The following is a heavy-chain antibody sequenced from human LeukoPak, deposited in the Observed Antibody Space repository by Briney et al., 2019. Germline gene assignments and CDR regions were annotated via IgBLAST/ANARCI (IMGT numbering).Heavy chain of an antibody. D-gene: IGHD3-10*01. V-gene: IGHV4-4*02. J-gene: IGHJ6*02. CDR2: IYHSGSI. Sequence: SETLSLTCAVSGGSFSSSDWWSWVRQPPGKELEWIGEIYHSGSINYNPSLKSRVSISGDKSKNQLSLKLYSVTAADTGVYYCGRRRTRFGEFTYGMDVWGQGTTVTVSS. CDR3: GRRRTRFGEFTYGMDV. CDR1: GGSFSSSDW.